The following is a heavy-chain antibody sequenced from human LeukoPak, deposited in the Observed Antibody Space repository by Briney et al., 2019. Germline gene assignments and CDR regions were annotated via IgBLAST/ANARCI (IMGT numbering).Heavy chain of an antibody. J-gene: IGHJ4*02. V-gene: IGHV3-53*01. CDR1: GFTVSRKY. CDR3: IRDYGDY. D-gene: IGHD4/OR15-4a*01. CDR2: IYTDAST. Sequence: GGSLRLSCAASGFTVSRKYMSWVHQAPGKGLEWVAVIYTDASTYYADSVKGRFTISRDNSKNTLYLQMNSLRAEDTAVYYCIRDYGDYWGQGTLVTVSS.